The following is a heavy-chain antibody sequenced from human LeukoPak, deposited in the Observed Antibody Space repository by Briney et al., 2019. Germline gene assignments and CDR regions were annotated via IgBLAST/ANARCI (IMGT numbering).Heavy chain of an antibody. J-gene: IGHJ6*02. D-gene: IGHD2-15*01. CDR1: RFTFSGSA. CDR2: IRSKANSYAT. CDR3: TRHSGGRASYYYYYGMDV. Sequence: PGGSLRLSCAASRFTFSGSAMHWVRQASGKGLEWVGRIRSKANSYATAYAASVKGRFTISRDDSKNTAYLQMNSLKTEDTAVYYCTRHSGGRASYYYYYGMDVWGQGTTVTVSS. V-gene: IGHV3-73*01.